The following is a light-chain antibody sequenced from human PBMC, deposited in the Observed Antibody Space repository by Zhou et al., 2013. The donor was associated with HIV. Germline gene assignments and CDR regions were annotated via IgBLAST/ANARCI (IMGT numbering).Light chain of an antibody. V-gene: IGLV1-40*01. CDR3: QSYDTSLSDLVV. J-gene: IGLJ2*01. Sequence: QSVLTQPPSVSGAPGQRVTISCTGSSSNIGAGYDVHWYQQLPGTAPKLLIYDNNNRPSGVPDRFSGSKSGTSASLAITGLQAEDEADYYCQSYDTSLSDLVVFGGGTKLTV. CDR2: DNN. CDR1: SSNIGAGYD.